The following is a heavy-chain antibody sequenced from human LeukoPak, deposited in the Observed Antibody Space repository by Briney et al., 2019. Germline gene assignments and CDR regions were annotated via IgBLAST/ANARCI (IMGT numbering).Heavy chain of an antibody. V-gene: IGHV1-46*01. D-gene: IGHD2-2*01. CDR2: INPSGGST. CDR1: GYTFTSYY. CDR3: ARDIVVVPAAPGSVDY. Sequence: ASVKVSCKASGYTFTSYYMHWVRQAPGQGLEWMGIINPSGGSTSYAQKFQGRVTMTRDTSTSTVYMELSSLRSEDTAVYYCARDIVVVPAAPGSVDYWGQGTLVTVSS. J-gene: IGHJ4*02.